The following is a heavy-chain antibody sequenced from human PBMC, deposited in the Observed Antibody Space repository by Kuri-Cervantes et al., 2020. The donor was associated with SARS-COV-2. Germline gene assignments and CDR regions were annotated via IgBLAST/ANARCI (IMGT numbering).Heavy chain of an antibody. CDR2: ISSGGSTI. J-gene: IGHJ5*02. Sequence: GGSLRLSCAASGFTFSDNYMSWIRQAPGKGLEWVSYISSGGSTIYYADSVKGRFTISRDNAKNSLYLQMNSLRAEDTAVYYCASGTLGGGHGWFDPWAREPWSPSPQ. D-gene: IGHD5-12*01. CDR1: GFTFSDNY. CDR3: ASGTLGGGHGWFDP. V-gene: IGHV3-11*01.